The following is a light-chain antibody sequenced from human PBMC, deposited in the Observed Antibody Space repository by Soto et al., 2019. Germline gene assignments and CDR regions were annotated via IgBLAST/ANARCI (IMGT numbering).Light chain of an antibody. J-gene: IGKJ5*01. CDR2: RAS. CDR1: QSVSSNY. V-gene: IGKV3-20*01. Sequence: NGLKLSPGTLSLTTRERATLSCRASQSVSSNYLAWYQQKPGQAPKVLIYRASSRATGIPDRFSGGGSGTEFTLTISSLQSEDSAFYYCQQYNKWPITFCQG. CDR3: QQYNKWPIT.